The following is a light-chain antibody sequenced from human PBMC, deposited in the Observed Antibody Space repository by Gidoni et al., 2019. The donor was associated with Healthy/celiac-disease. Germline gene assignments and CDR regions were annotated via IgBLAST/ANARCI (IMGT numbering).Light chain of an antibody. CDR1: QSISTY. J-gene: IGKJ2*01. CDR3: QQSYSTPYT. CDR2: AAS. Sequence: DIQMPQSPSSLSASVGDRVTITCRASQSISTYLNWHQQKPGKAPKVLIYAASSLQSGVPSRFSGSGSGTDFTLTISSLQPEDFATYYCQQSYSTPYTFGQGTKLEIK. V-gene: IGKV1-39*01.